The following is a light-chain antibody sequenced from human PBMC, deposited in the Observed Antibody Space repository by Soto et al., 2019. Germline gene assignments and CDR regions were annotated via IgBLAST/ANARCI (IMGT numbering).Light chain of an antibody. CDR2: DVS. J-gene: IGLJ2*01. Sequence: QSALTQPASVSGSPGQSITISCTGTSSDVGGSNHVSWYQQHPDKAPRLMIYDVSNRPSGISNRFSGSKSGNTASLTISGLQAEDEADYYWSSYTTIRTVKFGGGTKLTVL. V-gene: IGLV2-14*03. CDR1: SSDVGGSNH. CDR3: SSYTTIRTVK.